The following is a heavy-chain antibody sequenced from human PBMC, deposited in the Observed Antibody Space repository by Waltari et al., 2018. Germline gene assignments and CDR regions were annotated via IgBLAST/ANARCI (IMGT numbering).Heavy chain of an antibody. CDR2: INHSGST. Sequence: QVQLQQWGAGLLKPSETLSLTCAVYGGSFSGYYWSWIRQPPGKGLEWIGEINHSGSTNYNPSLKSRVTISVDTSKNQFSLKLSSVTAADTAVYYCARTDYGDFEDYFDYWGQGTLVTVSS. J-gene: IGHJ4*02. D-gene: IGHD4-17*01. CDR1: GGSFSGYY. V-gene: IGHV4-34*01. CDR3: ARTDYGDFEDYFDY.